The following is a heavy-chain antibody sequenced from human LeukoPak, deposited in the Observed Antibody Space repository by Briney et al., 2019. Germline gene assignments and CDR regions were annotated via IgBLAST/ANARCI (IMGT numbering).Heavy chain of an antibody. V-gene: IGHV4-39*01. D-gene: IGHD3-22*01. Sequence: SETLSLTCTVSGGSISSSSYYWGWIRQPPGKGLEWIGSIYYSGSTYYNPSLKSRVTISVDPSKNQFSLKLSSVTAADTAVYYCARHFNPSYYDSNFDYWGQGTLVTVSS. J-gene: IGHJ4*02. CDR1: GGSISSSSYY. CDR2: IYYSGST. CDR3: ARHFNPSYYDSNFDY.